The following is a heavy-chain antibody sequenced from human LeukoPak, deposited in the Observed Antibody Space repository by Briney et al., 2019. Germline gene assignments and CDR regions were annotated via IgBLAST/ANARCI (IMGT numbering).Heavy chain of an antibody. D-gene: IGHD4-11*01. V-gene: IGHV1-2*02. CDR2: INPNSGGT. Sequence: SVKVSCKASGYIFTGYYMHWVRQSPGQGLEWMGWINPNSGGTKYAQKLQVRITMTSDTSITTAYMELSRLRSDDTAVYYCSRLLVTTGDWGQGTLVSVS. CDR1: GYIFTGYY. CDR3: SRLLVTTGD. J-gene: IGHJ4*02.